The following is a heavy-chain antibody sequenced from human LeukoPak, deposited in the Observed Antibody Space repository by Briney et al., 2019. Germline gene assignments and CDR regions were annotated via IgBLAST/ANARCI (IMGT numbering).Heavy chain of an antibody. CDR1: GGTFSSYA. CDR2: IIPILGIA. CDR3: ARGLGGEWFHIMDV. D-gene: IGHD3-3*01. V-gene: IGHV1-69*04. J-gene: IGHJ6*04. Sequence: ASVKVSCKASGGTFSSYAISWVRQPPAQGLEWMGRIIPILGIANYAQKFQGRVTITADKSTSTAYMELSSLRSEDTAVYYCARGLGGEWFHIMDVWGKGTTVTVSS.